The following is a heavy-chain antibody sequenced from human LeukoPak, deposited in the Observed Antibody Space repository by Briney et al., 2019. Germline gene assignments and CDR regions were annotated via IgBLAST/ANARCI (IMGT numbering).Heavy chain of an antibody. V-gene: IGHV3-11*04. CDR2: ISTSGSTI. CDR3: ARVYGYNDYFDY. J-gene: IGHJ4*02. CDR1: GFTFTDYY. D-gene: IGHD5-24*01. Sequence: GGSLRLSCAASGFTFTDYYMSWIRQAPGKGLEWVSYISTSGSTIYYADSVKGRFTISRDNAKNSLYLQMNSLRAEDTAVYYCARVYGYNDYFDYWGQGTLVTVSS.